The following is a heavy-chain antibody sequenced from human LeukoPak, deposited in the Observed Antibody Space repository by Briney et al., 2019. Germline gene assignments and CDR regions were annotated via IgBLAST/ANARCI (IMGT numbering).Heavy chain of an antibody. CDR1: GDSVSSNSTA. D-gene: IGHD7-27*01. Sequence: SQTLSLTCAISGDSVSSNSTAWNWIRQSPSRCLELLGMTYYRSTWYNDYAVSVKSRITINPDTSKNQFSLPLNSVTPEDTAVYYCAGGTGVFDYWGQGTLVTVSS. J-gene: IGHJ4*02. CDR2: TYYRSTWYN. CDR3: AGGTGVFDY. V-gene: IGHV6-1*01.